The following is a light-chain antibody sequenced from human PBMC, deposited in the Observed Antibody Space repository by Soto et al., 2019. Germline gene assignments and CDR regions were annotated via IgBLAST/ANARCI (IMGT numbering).Light chain of an antibody. V-gene: IGKV3-20*01. CDR2: AAS. J-gene: IGKJ1*01. CDR1: QSVSSAY. CDR3: QQYGSSSTWT. Sequence: EIVLTQSPGTLSLSPVERATLSCSSSQSVSSAYLAWYQHKPGQPPTLLIYAASSRVTGIPDRFSGSGSGTDCTLTIRRLEPEEFAVYYCQQYGSSSTWTFGQGTKVQLK.